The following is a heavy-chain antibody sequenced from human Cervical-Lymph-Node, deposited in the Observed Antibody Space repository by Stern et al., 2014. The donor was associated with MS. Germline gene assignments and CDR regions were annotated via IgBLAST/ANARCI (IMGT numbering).Heavy chain of an antibody. CDR3: ARVMIGSTSHYGLDV. Sequence: EMQLVESGAEVKKPGESVKISCEGSGYSFTTYWIAWVRQKPGKGLEWMGIVHPDDSDTRYSPSIQGQVTLAADKSKNAAYMQWSSLKASDTATYYCARVMIGSTSHYGLDVWGQGTTVTVSS. V-gene: IGHV5-51*01. CDR2: VHPDDSDT. J-gene: IGHJ6*02. D-gene: IGHD2-2*01. CDR1: GYSFTTYW.